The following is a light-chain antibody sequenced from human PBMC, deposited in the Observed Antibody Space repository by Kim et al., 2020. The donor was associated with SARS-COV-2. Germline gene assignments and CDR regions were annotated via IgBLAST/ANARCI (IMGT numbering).Light chain of an antibody. CDR3: QQLDSYPIT. CDR1: QGIDNY. Sequence: DIELTQSPSFLSASVGDRVTITCRANQGIDNYLAWYQQKPGKAPDLLIYAASTLQSGVPSRFSGSGSGTDFTLTISGLLPEDSATYYCQQLDSYPITFGQGTRLEIK. CDR2: AAS. V-gene: IGKV1-9*01. J-gene: IGKJ5*01.